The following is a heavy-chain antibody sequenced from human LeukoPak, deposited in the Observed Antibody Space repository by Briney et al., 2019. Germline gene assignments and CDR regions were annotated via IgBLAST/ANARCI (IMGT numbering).Heavy chain of an antibody. Sequence: GGSLRLSCAASGFTFTTYAMTWVRQAPGKGLEWVSAISGGGDSTYYADSVKGRFTFSRDSSKNTLYLQMNSLRPEDTAVYYCVKGRSGSSYSPSDSWGQGTLVTVSS. CDR1: GFTFTTYA. V-gene: IGHV3-23*01. D-gene: IGHD2-15*01. J-gene: IGHJ4*02. CDR2: ISGGGDST. CDR3: VKGRSGSSYSPSDS.